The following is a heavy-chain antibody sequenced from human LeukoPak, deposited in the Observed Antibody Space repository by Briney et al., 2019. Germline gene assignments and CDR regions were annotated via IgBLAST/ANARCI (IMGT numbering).Heavy chain of an antibody. CDR2: IHNSGNT. CDR3: ARTSTVTTRWFDR. J-gene: IGHJ5*02. D-gene: IGHD4-17*01. V-gene: IGHV4-39*01. CDR1: GDSFRSSGYY. Sequence: PSETLSLTCTVSGDSFRSSGYYWGWIRQPPGKGLEWIGTIHNSGNTYYNPSLKSRVAIFGDTSKNHFSLNLSSVTAADTAMYYCARTSTVTTRWFDRWGQGTLATVSS.